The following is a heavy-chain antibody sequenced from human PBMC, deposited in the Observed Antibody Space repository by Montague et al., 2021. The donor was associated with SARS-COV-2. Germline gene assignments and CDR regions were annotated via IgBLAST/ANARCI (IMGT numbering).Heavy chain of an antibody. Sequence: SETLSLTCTVSGGSISGYYWSWIRQAPGKGLEWIGEINHRGSTNYNPSLKSRVTISVDTSKNQFSLKMTSVTAADTAVYYCARGRQHINMVVVVVTGGEYYFDFWGQGTLVAVSS. D-gene: IGHD3-22*01. CDR1: GGSISGYY. J-gene: IGHJ4*02. CDR3: ARGRQHINMVVVVVTGGEYYFDF. CDR2: INHRGST. V-gene: IGHV4-34*01.